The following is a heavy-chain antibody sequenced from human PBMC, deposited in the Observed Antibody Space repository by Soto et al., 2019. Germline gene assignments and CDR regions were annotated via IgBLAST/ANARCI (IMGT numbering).Heavy chain of an antibody. V-gene: IGHV5-51*01. J-gene: IGHJ6*02. CDR1: GYSFTSYW. D-gene: IGHD3-9*01. CDR3: AREGRDYDIWTGYYYYYGMDV. Sequence: PGESLKISCKGSGYSFTSYWIGWVRQMPGKGLEWMGIIYPGDSDTRYSPSFQGQVTISADKSISTAYLQWSSLKASDTAMYYCAREGRDYDIWTGYYYYYGMDVWGQGTTVTVSS. CDR2: IYPGDSDT.